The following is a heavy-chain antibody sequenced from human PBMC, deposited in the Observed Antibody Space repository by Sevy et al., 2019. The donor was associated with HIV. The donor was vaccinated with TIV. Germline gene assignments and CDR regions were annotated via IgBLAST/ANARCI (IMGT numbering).Heavy chain of an antibody. Sequence: GGSLRLSCAASGFTFSSYAMHWVRQAPGKGLEWVAVISYDGSNKYYADSVKGRFTISRDNSKNTLYLQMNSLRAEDTAVHYCARAGDKTSSSYYFDYWGQGTLVTVSS. V-gene: IGHV3-30*04. CDR2: ISYDGSNK. J-gene: IGHJ4*02. CDR1: GFTFSSYA. D-gene: IGHD6-13*01. CDR3: ARAGDKTSSSYYFDY.